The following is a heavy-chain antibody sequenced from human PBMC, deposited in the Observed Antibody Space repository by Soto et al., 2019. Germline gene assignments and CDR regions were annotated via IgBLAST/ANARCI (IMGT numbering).Heavy chain of an antibody. V-gene: IGHV1-69*13. Sequence: ASVKVSCKASGGTFSSYAISWVRQAPGQGLEWMGGIIPIFGTANYAQKFQGRVTITADESTSTAYMELSSLRSEDTAVYYCARVEATVTPYNWFDPWGQGTLVTVSS. CDR3: ARVEATVTPYNWFDP. CDR1: GGTFSSYA. D-gene: IGHD4-17*01. CDR2: IIPIFGTA. J-gene: IGHJ5*02.